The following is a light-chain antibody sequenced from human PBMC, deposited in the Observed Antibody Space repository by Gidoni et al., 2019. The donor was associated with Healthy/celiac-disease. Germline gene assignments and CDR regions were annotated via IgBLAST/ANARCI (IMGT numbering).Light chain of an antibody. CDR3: QQYGSSPNT. J-gene: IGKJ2*01. V-gene: IGKV3-20*01. Sequence: IMLTQSTGTLSLSPGERATLACRASQRVSSSYLAWYQQKPGQAPRLLIYGASSRATGIPDRFSGSGSGTDFTLTISRLEPEDFAVYYCQQYGSSPNTFGQGTKLEIK. CDR1: QRVSSSY. CDR2: GAS.